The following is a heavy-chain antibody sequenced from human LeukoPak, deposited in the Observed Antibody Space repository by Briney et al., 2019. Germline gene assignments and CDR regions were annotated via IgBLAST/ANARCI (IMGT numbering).Heavy chain of an antibody. CDR3: AKSLYLWFEYDAFDI. Sequence: GGSLRLSCAASGFTFSSYAMSWVRQAPGKGLERVSAISGSGGSTYYADSVKGRFTISRDNSKNTLYLQMNSLRAEDTAVYYCAKSLYLWFEYDAFDIWGQGTMVTVSS. CDR1: GFTFSSYA. J-gene: IGHJ3*02. D-gene: IGHD3-10*01. CDR2: ISGSGGST. V-gene: IGHV3-23*01.